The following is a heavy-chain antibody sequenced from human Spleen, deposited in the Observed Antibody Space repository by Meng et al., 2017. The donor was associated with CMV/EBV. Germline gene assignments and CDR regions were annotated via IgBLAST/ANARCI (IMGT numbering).Heavy chain of an antibody. CDR3: ASWNKDSFGDPYYYYGMDV. V-gene: IGHV1-2*02. Sequence: ASVKVSCKASGYTFTDYSMHWVRQAPGQGLEWMGWINPNNGGTNYAQKFQGRVTMTRDTSISTAYMELSSLRSEDTAVYYCASWNKDSFGDPYYYYGMDVWGQGTTVTVSS. D-gene: IGHD3-10*01. CDR2: INPNNGGT. CDR1: GYTFTDYS. J-gene: IGHJ6*02.